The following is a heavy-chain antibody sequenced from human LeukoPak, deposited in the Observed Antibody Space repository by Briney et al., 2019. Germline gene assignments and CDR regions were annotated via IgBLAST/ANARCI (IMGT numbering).Heavy chain of an antibody. Sequence: GGSLRLSCAASGFTFSSYSMNWVRQAPGKGLEWVSSISSSSSYIYYADSVKGRFTISRDNAKNSLYLQMNSPRAEDTAVYYCARNPGIVVVPAATPGGYFDYWGQGTLVTVSS. D-gene: IGHD2-2*01. J-gene: IGHJ4*02. V-gene: IGHV3-21*01. CDR1: GFTFSSYS. CDR3: ARNPGIVVVPAATPGGYFDY. CDR2: ISSSSSYI.